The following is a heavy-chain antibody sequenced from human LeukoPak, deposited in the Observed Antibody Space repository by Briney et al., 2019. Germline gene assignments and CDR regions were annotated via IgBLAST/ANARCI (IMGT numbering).Heavy chain of an antibody. D-gene: IGHD5-24*01. CDR1: GGSISSYY. V-gene: IGHV4-4*09. J-gene: IGHJ4*02. Sequence: SETLSLTCTVSGGSISSYYWSWIRQPPGKGLEWIGYIYSSGSTDYNPSLMSRVTISVDTSKNQFSLRLTSVTAADTAVYYCARHAEMATAPPDYWGQGTLVTVSS. CDR2: IYSSGST. CDR3: ARHAEMATAPPDY.